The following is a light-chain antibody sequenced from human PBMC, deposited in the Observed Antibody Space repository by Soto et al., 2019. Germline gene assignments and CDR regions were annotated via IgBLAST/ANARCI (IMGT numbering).Light chain of an antibody. CDR2: IND. J-gene: IGLJ1*01. CDR3: AAWDDSLNAL. Sequence: QSVLTQPHSASGTPGQRITISCSGSSSNIGDNPVNWYQQLPGAAPKLLIYINDQRPSGVPDRFSGSKSGTSASLAISGLQPEDEADYYCAAWDDSLNALFGTGTKVTV. CDR1: SSNIGDNP. V-gene: IGLV1-44*01.